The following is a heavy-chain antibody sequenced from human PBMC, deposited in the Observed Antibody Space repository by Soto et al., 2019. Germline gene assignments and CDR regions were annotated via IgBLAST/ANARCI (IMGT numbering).Heavy chain of an antibody. CDR1: GYTFTSYA. CDR2: INAGNGNT. D-gene: IGHD3-3*01. Sequence: GASVKVSCKASGYTFTSYAMHWVRQAPGQRLEWMGWINAGNGNTKYSQKFQGRVTITRDTSASTAYMELSSLRSEDTAVYYCAREPESDYDFWSGYYPSFDYWGQGTLVTVSS. V-gene: IGHV1-3*01. CDR3: AREPESDYDFWSGYYPSFDY. J-gene: IGHJ4*02.